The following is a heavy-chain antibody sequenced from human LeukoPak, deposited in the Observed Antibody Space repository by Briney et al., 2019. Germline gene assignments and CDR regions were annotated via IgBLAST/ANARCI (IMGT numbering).Heavy chain of an antibody. CDR3: VRLLPASRHYFDY. J-gene: IGHJ4*02. D-gene: IGHD6-6*01. CDR1: GLIVSSDY. CDR2: IYGGGAT. V-gene: IGHV3-53*01. Sequence: GSLRLSCAASGLIVSSDYLAWVRQAPGKGLEWISVIYGGGATYYADSVRGRFTISRDNSKNELFLQMNSLRVEDTAVYHCVRLLPASRHYFDYWGQGTLVTVSS.